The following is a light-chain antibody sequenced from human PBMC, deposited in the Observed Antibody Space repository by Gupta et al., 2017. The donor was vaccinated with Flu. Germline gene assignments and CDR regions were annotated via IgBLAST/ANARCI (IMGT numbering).Light chain of an antibody. Sequence: EIVLTQSPGILSLSPGERATLSCRASQSVDNNFLAWYQQKPGQAPRLLINSASNRATGFPDRFSGSGSGTEFTLTISRREPEDFAMYYCQHEYFSHRTFGQGTKVAIK. J-gene: IGKJ1*01. V-gene: IGKV3-20*01. CDR1: QSVDNNF. CDR3: QHEYFSHRT. CDR2: SAS.